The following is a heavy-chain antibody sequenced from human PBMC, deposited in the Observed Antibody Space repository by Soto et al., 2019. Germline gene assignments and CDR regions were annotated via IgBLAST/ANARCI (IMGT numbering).Heavy chain of an antibody. J-gene: IGHJ4*02. CDR2: INHSGST. V-gene: IGHV4-34*01. D-gene: IGHD2-15*01. CDR3: ARGLYCSGGSCYRRDNDAFEY. CDR1: GGSFSGYY. Sequence: PSETLSLTCAVYGGSFSGYYWSWIRQPPGKGLEWIGEINHSGSTNYNPSLKSRVTISVDTSKNQFSLKLSSVTAADTAVYYCARGLYCSGGSCYRRDNDAFEYWGQGTLVTVAS.